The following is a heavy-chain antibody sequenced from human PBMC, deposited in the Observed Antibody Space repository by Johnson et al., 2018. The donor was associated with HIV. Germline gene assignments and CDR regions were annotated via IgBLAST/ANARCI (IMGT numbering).Heavy chain of an antibody. V-gene: IGHV3-7*01. CDR3: SSGDVFDI. D-gene: IGHD6-19*01. J-gene: IGHJ3*02. Sequence: VQLVESGGGLVKPGGSLRLSCAASGFTFSDYYMNWMRQAPGKGLEWVANIKQDGSKKNYVDSVKGRFTISRDNAMNSVYLQMNSLRAEDTGVYYCSSGDVFDIWGQGTVVTVSS. CDR1: GFTFSDYY. CDR2: IKQDGSKK.